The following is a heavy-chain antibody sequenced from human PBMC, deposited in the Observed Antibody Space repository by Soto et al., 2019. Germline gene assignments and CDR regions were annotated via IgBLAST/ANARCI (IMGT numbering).Heavy chain of an antibody. CDR3: AIYYYGSGSYSDW. D-gene: IGHD3-10*01. CDR2: IIPIFGTA. CDR1: GGTFSSYA. J-gene: IGHJ4*02. V-gene: IGHV1-69*05. Sequence: QVQLVQSGAEVKKPGSSVKVSCKASGGTFSSYAISWVRQAPGQGLEWMGGIIPIFGTANYAQKFQGRVSSTTDVXTSTAYMELSSLRSEDTAVYYCAIYYYGSGSYSDWWGQGTLVTVSS.